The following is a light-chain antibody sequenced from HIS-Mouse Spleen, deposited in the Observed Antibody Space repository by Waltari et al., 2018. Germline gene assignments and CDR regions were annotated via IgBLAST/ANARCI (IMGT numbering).Light chain of an antibody. CDR3: YSTDSSGNHRV. CDR1: ALPQKY. V-gene: IGLV3-10*01. Sequence: SYELTQPPSVSVSPGQTARITCSGDALPQKYAYWYQLRSGQAPVLVIYEDSKRPSGIPERFSGSSSGTMATLTISGAQVEDEADYYCYSTDSSGNHRVFGGGTKLTVL. CDR2: EDS. J-gene: IGLJ2*01.